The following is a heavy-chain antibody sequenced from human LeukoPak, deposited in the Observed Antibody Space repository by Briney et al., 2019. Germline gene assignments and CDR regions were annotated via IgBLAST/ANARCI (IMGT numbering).Heavy chain of an antibody. D-gene: IGHD1-26*01. CDR2: IIPILGIA. V-gene: IGHV1-69*04. J-gene: IGHJ4*02. CDR3: ARDFGASGSYYGY. Sequence: SVKVSCKASGGTFSSYAISWVRQAPGQGLEWMGRIIPILGIANYAQKFQGRVTITADKSTSTAYMEPSSLRSEDTAVYYCARDFGASGSYYGYWGQGTLVTVSS. CDR1: GGTFSSYA.